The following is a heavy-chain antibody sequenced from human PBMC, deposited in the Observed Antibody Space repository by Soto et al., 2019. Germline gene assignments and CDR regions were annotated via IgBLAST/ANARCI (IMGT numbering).Heavy chain of an antibody. D-gene: IGHD3-22*01. CDR2: INHSGST. Sequence: SETLSLTSPVNGWSFSGYYWSGMRQPPGKGLEWIGEINHSGSTNYNPSLKSRVTISVDTSKNQFTLKLSSVTAADTAVYSCARGKYYYDSRGYLTAYYYYGMDVWGQGTTVTVAS. J-gene: IGHJ6*02. CDR1: GWSFSGYY. CDR3: ARGKYYYDSRGYLTAYYYYGMDV. V-gene: IGHV4-34*01.